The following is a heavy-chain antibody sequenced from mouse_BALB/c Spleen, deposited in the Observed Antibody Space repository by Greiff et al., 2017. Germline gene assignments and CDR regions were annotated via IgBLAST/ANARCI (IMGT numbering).Heavy chain of an antibody. CDR3: ARGGYYYGSSYSWFAY. Sequence: LQQPGAELVKPGASVKMSCKASGYTFTSYNMHWVKQTPGQGLEWIGAIYPGNGDTSYNQKFKGKATLTADKSSSTAYMQLSSLTSEDSAVYYCARGGYYYGSSYSWFAYWGQGTLVTVSA. J-gene: IGHJ3*01. D-gene: IGHD1-1*01. CDR1: GYTFTSYN. CDR2: IYPGNGDT. V-gene: IGHV1-12*01.